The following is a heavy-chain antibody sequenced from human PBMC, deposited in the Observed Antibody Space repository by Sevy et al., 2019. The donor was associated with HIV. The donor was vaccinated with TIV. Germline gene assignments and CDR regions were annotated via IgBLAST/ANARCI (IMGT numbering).Heavy chain of an antibody. V-gene: IGHV3-53*01. CDR3: ARDREVRGVIIGD. Sequence: GGSLRLSCVASGFTVSSNYMSWVRQAPGKGLEWVSVIYSGGSTYYADSVKGRFTISRDNSKNTLYLQMNSLRAEDTAVYYCARDREVRGVIIGDWGQGTLVTVSS. CDR1: GFTVSSNY. D-gene: IGHD3-10*01. CDR2: IYSGGST. J-gene: IGHJ4*02.